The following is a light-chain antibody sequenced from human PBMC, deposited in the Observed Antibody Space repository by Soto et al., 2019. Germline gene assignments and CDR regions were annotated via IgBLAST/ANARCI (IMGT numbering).Light chain of an antibody. CDR3: QQHINWPLT. J-gene: IGKJ4*01. CDR2: EAS. Sequence: EIVLTQSPATLSLSPWERATLSCMPSQTVRRSLAWYKQKPGQAPRLLIYEASNRATGIPARFSGSGSGADFTLTISSLEPEDFALYYCQQHINWPLTFGGGTKVDIK. V-gene: IGKV3-11*01. CDR1: QTVRRS.